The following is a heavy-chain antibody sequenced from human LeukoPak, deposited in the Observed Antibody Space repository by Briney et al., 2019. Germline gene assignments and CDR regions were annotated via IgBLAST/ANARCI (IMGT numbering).Heavy chain of an antibody. CDR1: GFTFSSYG. J-gene: IGHJ4*02. Sequence: PGGSLRLSCAASGFTFSSYGMRWVRQAPGKGLEWVAVIWYDGSNKYYADSVKGRFTISRDNSKNTLYLQMNSLRAEDTAVYYCARDRYGSGSYSDYWGQGTLVTVSS. CDR2: IWYDGSNK. V-gene: IGHV3-33*01. CDR3: ARDRYGSGSYSDY. D-gene: IGHD3-10*01.